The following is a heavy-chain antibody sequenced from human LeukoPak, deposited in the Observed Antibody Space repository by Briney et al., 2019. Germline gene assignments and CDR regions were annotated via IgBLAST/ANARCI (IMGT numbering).Heavy chain of an antibody. V-gene: IGHV4-59*12. CDR2: IYYSGST. CDR3: ARLNLEYLYSSGPNDY. D-gene: IGHD3-10*01. CDR1: GGSISSYY. Sequence: SETLSLTCTVSGGSISSYYWSWIRQPPGKGLEWIGYIYYSGSTNYNPSLKSRVTISVDTSKNQFSLRLNSVTPADTAVYYCARLNLEYLYSSGPNDYWGQGTLVTVSS. J-gene: IGHJ4*02.